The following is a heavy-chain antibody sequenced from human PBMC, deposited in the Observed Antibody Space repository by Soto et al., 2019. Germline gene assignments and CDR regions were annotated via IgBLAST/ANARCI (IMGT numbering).Heavy chain of an antibody. CDR2: IIPIFGTA. J-gene: IGHJ6*02. D-gene: IGHD7-27*01. Sequence: QVQLVQSGAEVKKPGSSVKVSCKASGGTFSSYAISWVRQAPGQGLEWMGGIIPIFGTANYAQKFQGRVTITADEATSTAYMELSSLRSEDTDVYYCARTTWGSLYYYYYGMDVWGQGTTVTVSS. CDR1: GGTFSSYA. CDR3: ARTTWGSLYYYYYGMDV. V-gene: IGHV1-69*01.